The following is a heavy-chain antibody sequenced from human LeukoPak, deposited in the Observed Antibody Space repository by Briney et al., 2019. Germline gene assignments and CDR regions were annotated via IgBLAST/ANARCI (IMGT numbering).Heavy chain of an antibody. V-gene: IGHV3-21*01. D-gene: IGHD6-13*01. CDR1: GFTFSGYS. Sequence: EGSLRLSCTGSGFTFSGYSMNWVRQAPGKGLEWVSAISGSSDAIYYADSVKGRFTISRDNSKNTLYLQMNSLRAEDTAVYYCARDGRIAAAGPYYFDYWGQGTLVTVSS. CDR2: ISGSSDAI. J-gene: IGHJ4*02. CDR3: ARDGRIAAAGPYYFDY.